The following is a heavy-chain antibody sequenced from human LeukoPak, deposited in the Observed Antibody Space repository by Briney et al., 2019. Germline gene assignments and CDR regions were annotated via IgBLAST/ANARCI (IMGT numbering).Heavy chain of an antibody. D-gene: IGHD5-12*01. CDR1: GGSISSSSYY. CDR3: ARVDGWAYSGYDAFAFLRAP. Sequence: SETLSLTCTVSGGSISSSSYYWGWIRQPPGKGLEWIGSIYYSGSTYYNPSLKSRVTISVDTSKTQFSLKLSSVTAADTAVYYCARVDGWAYSGYDAFAFLRAPWGQGTLVTVSS. J-gene: IGHJ5*02. CDR2: IYYSGST. V-gene: IGHV4-39*07.